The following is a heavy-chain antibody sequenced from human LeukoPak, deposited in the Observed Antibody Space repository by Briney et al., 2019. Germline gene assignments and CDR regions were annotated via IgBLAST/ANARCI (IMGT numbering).Heavy chain of an antibody. CDR3: AKEFGLRYFDWLPGAFDI. D-gene: IGHD3-9*01. Sequence: PGGSLRLSCAASGFTFSSYAMLWVRQAPGKGLEWLAVISYDGSNKYYADSVKGRFSISRDNSKNTLYLQMNSLRAEDTAVYYCAKEFGLRYFDWLPGAFDIWGQGTMVTVSS. J-gene: IGHJ3*02. CDR2: ISYDGSNK. V-gene: IGHV3-30-3*01. CDR1: GFTFSSYA.